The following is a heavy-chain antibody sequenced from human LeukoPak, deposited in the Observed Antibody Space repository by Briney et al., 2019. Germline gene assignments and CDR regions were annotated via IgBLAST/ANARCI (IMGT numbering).Heavy chain of an antibody. CDR3: ARGGDYYDSSGSPNY. J-gene: IGHJ4*02. CDR1: GYTFTGYY. V-gene: IGHV1-2*02. Sequence: GASVKVSCKASGYTFTGYYMHWVRQAPGQGLEWMGWINPNSGGTNYAQEFQGRVTMTRDTSISTAYMELSRLRSDDTAVYYCARGGDYYDSSGSPNYWSQGTLVTVSS. CDR2: INPNSGGT. D-gene: IGHD3-22*01.